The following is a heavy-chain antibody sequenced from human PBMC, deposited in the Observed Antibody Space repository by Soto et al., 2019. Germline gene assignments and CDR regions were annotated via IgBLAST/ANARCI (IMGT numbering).Heavy chain of an antibody. Sequence: QVQLQESGPGLVKPSGTLSLTCAVSGASISSDNWWSWVRQPPGKGLEWIGEIYHSGRTTYNPSLQSRATISVDKSRNQLSLNLNPVTDADTAVYYCVRNNVFYLDYWGQGTLVTVSS. V-gene: IGHV4-4*02. CDR1: GASISSDNW. J-gene: IGHJ4*02. D-gene: IGHD3-10*02. CDR2: IYHSGRT. CDR3: VRNNVFYLDY.